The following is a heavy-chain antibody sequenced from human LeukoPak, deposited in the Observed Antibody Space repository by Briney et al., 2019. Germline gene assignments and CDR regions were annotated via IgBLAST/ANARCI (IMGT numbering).Heavy chain of an antibody. Sequence: GGSLRLSCAASGFTFSSYSMNWVRQAPGKGLEWVSSISSSSSYIYYADSVKGRFTISRDNAKNSLYLQMNSLRVEDTAVYYCARGRHNSGSFDAFDIWGQGTMVTVSS. V-gene: IGHV3-21*01. CDR2: ISSSSSYI. J-gene: IGHJ3*02. D-gene: IGHD3-10*01. CDR3: ARGRHNSGSFDAFDI. CDR1: GFTFSSYS.